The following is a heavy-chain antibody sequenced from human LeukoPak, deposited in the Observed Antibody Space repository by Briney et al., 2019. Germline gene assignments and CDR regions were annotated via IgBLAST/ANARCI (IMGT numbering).Heavy chain of an antibody. CDR3: ARGGYYGLGNDFRFDP. V-gene: IGHV4-39*07. CDR2: IYYSDST. CDR1: GGSISSSSYY. D-gene: IGHD3-10*01. J-gene: IGHJ5*02. Sequence: PSETLSLTCTVSGGSISSSSYYWGWIRQPPGKGLEWIGSIYYSDSTYYNPSLKSRVTISVDTSKNQFSLKPSSVTAADTAVYYCARGGYYGLGNDFRFDPWGQGTLVTVSS.